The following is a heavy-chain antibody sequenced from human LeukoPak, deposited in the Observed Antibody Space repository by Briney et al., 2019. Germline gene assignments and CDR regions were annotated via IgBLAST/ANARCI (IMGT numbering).Heavy chain of an antibody. J-gene: IGHJ4*02. D-gene: IGHD1-7*01. CDR2: INHSGRN. V-gene: IGHV4-34*01. CDR3: VRATGTKVPPGY. Sequence: SETLSLTCAVYGGSFSGYYWSWIRQPPGKGLEWIGEINHSGRNNYNPSLKSRVTISVDTSKNQFSLKLSSVTAADTAMYYCVRATGTKVPPGYWGQGTLVTVSS. CDR1: GGSFSGYY.